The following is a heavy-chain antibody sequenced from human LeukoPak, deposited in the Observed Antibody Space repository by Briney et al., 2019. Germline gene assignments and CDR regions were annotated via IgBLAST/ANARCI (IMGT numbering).Heavy chain of an antibody. Sequence: SETLSLTCSVSGGSISSSRYYWGWIRQSPGKGLEWIGYIYHSGSTNYNPSLQSRVTISVDTSKNQFSLNLNSVTAADTAVYYCARGGAARLHFQNWGQGTLVTVSS. V-gene: IGHV4-61*05. J-gene: IGHJ1*01. CDR1: GGSISSSRYY. CDR3: ARGGAARLHFQN. CDR2: IYHSGST. D-gene: IGHD6-6*01.